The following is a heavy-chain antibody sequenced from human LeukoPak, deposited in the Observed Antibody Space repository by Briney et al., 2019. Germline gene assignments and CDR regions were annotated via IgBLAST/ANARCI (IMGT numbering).Heavy chain of an antibody. Sequence: GGSLRLSCAASGFTFSSYAMHWVRQAPGKGLEWVAVISYDGSNKYYADSVKGRFTISRDNSKNTLYLQMNSLRAGDTAVYYCARDRSSTSLNDAFDIWGQGTMVTVSS. D-gene: IGHD2-2*01. CDR3: ARDRSSTSLNDAFDI. CDR1: GFTFSSYA. CDR2: ISYDGSNK. J-gene: IGHJ3*02. V-gene: IGHV3-30*04.